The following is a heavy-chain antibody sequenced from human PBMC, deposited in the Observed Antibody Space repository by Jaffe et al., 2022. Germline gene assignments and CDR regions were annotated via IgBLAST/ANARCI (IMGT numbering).Heavy chain of an antibody. V-gene: IGHV4-38-2*02. CDR1: GYSISSGYY. D-gene: IGHD2-2*01. J-gene: IGHJ4*02. Sequence: QVQLQESGPGLVKPSETLSLTCAVSGYSISSGYYWGWIRQPPGKGLEWIGSIYHSGSTYYNPSLKSRVTISVDTSKNQFSLKLSSVTAADTAVYYCARDSSSRTSCLDYWGQGTLVTVSS. CDR3: ARDSSSRTSCLDY. CDR2: IYHSGST.